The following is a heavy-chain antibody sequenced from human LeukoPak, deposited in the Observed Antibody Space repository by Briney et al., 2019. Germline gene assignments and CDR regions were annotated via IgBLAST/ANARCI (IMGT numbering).Heavy chain of an antibody. Sequence: ASVKVSCKASGYTFTSYYMHWVRQASGQGLEWMGIINPSGGSTSYAQKFQGRVTMTRDTSTSTVYMELSSLRSEDTAVYYCARGENWNYLGQNWFDPWGQGTLVTVSS. CDR3: ARGENWNYLGQNWFDP. D-gene: IGHD1-7*01. CDR2: INPSGGST. CDR1: GYTFTSYY. J-gene: IGHJ5*02. V-gene: IGHV1-46*01.